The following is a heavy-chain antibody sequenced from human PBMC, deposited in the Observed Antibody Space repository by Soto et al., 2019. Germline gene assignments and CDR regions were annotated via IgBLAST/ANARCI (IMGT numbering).Heavy chain of an antibody. Sequence: PGGYLRLPCAASGFTLSNAWMSWFRHAPGKGLEWVGRIKSKTDGGTTDYAAPVKGRFTISRDDSKNTLYLQMNSLKTEDTAVYYCTTDLHYYGSGFPGNYYHGMDVWGQGTTVTVSS. J-gene: IGHJ6*02. CDR1: GFTLSNAW. D-gene: IGHD3-10*01. CDR2: IKSKTDGGTT. CDR3: TTDLHYYGSGFPGNYYHGMDV. V-gene: IGHV3-15*01.